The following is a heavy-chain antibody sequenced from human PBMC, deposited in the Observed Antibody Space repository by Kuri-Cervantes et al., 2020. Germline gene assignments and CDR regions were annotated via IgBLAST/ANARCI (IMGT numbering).Heavy chain of an antibody. D-gene: IGHD3-10*01. CDR1: GFTFSSYW. V-gene: IGHV3-48*04. J-gene: IGHJ4*02. CDR3: AKDPWLMGFGEDLDY. CDR2: ISSSGSTI. Sequence: GESLKISCAASGFTFSSYWMSWVRQAPGKGLEWVSYISSSGSTIYYADSVKGRFTISRDNAKNSLYLQMNSLRAEDTAVYYCAKDPWLMGFGEDLDYWGQGTLVTVSS.